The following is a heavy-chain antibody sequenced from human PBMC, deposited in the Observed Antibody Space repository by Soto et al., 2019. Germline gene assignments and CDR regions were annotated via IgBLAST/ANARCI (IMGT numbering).Heavy chain of an antibody. D-gene: IGHD3-22*01. V-gene: IGHV4-38-2*01. J-gene: IGHJ4*02. CDR2: IYHSGST. Sequence: PSETLSLTCAVSGYSISSGYYWGWIRQPPGKGLEWIGSIYHSGSTYYNPSLKSRVTISVDTSKNQFSLKLSSVTAADTAVYYCARQDYYDSSGYSGGYYFDYWGQGTLVTVSS. CDR3: ARQDYYDSSGYSGGYYFDY. CDR1: GYSISSGYY.